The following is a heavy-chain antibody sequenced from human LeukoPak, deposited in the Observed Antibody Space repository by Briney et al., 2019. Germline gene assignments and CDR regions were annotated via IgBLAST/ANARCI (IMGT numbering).Heavy chain of an antibody. CDR2: IYPGDSDN. V-gene: IGHV5-51*01. CDR3: ARRALGSSSDY. D-gene: IGHD6-13*01. J-gene: IGHJ4*02. Sequence: GESLKISCKGFGYSFTSYWIGWVRQMPGKGLEWMGIIYPGDSDNRYSPSFQGQVTISADKSISTAYLQWNSLKASDTAMFYCARRALGSSSDYWGQGTLVTVSS. CDR1: GYSFTSYW.